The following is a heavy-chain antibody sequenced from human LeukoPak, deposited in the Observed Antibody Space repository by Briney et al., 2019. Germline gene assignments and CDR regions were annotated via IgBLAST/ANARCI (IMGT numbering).Heavy chain of an antibody. Sequence: SETLSLTCTVSGGSISSGGYYWSWIRQHPGKGLEWIGYIYYSGSTYYNPSLKSRVTISVDTSKNQFSLKLSSVTAADTAVYYCARAAAGGDYYYYYGMDVWGQGTTVTVSS. D-gene: IGHD6-13*01. CDR1: GGSISSGGYY. CDR3: ARAAAGGDYYYYYGMDV. CDR2: IYYSGST. V-gene: IGHV4-31*03. J-gene: IGHJ6*02.